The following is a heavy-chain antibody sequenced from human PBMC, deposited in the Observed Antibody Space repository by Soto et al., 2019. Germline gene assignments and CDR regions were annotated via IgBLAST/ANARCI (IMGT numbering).Heavy chain of an antibody. D-gene: IGHD6-6*01. CDR2: LNPHNGKT. Sequence: AAVKVSCKASGYTFTSHDINWVREATGQGLEWMGWLNPHNGKTGYAQRFQGRVTMTWNATTGTVYLELSSLRSEDTAMYYCARVSSIAARRSFDSWGQGTLVTVSS. V-gene: IGHV1-8*01. CDR1: GYTFTSHD. CDR3: ARVSSIAARRSFDS. J-gene: IGHJ4*02.